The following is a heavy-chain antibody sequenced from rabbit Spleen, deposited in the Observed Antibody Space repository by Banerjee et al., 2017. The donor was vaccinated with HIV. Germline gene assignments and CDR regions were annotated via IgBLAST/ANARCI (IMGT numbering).Heavy chain of an antibody. Sequence: QEQLVESGGGLVKPEGSLTLTCKGSGLSLSDKDVMCWVRQAPGKGLEWIACIDAGSSGFTYFATWAKGRFTISKTSSTTVTLQMTRLTAADTATYFCARDTASSFSSYGMDLWGQGTLVTVS. V-gene: IGHV1S45*01. CDR2: IDAGSSGFT. CDR1: GLSLSDKDV. D-gene: IGHD8-1*01. J-gene: IGHJ6*01. CDR3: ARDTASSFSSYGMDL.